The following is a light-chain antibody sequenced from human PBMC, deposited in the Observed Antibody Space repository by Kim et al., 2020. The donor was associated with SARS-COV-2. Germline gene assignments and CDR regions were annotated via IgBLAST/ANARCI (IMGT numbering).Light chain of an antibody. CDR3: NSRDSRTNQLVV. J-gene: IGLJ2*01. Sequence: SSELTQEPAVSVALGQTVRITCQGDSLKIYYATWYQQKAGQAPLLVIYGKNNRPSGIPDRFSGSSSGNTASLTITGAQAEDEADYYCNSRDSRTNQLVVFGGGTQLTVL. V-gene: IGLV3-19*01. CDR1: SLKIYY. CDR2: GKN.